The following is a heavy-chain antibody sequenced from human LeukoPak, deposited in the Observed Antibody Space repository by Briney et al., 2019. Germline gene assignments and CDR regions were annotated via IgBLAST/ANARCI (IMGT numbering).Heavy chain of an antibody. J-gene: IGHJ4*02. CDR3: ARVRWLLVNYFDY. CDR2: ISAYNGNT. V-gene: IGHV1-18*01. CDR1: GYTFTSYG. D-gene: IGHD2-15*01. Sequence: PEASVRVSCKASGYTFTSYGISWVRQAPGQGLEWMGWISAYNGNTNYAQKLQGRVTMTTDTPTSTAYMELRSLRSDDAAVYYCARVRWLLVNYFDYWGQGTLVTVSS.